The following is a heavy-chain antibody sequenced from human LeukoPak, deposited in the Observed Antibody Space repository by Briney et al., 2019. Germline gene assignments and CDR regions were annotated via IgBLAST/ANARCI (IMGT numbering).Heavy chain of an antibody. J-gene: IGHJ4*02. CDR3: AAGVGASDFAH. CDR2: IKGKTDGGTI. D-gene: IGHD1-26*01. Sequence: GGSLRLSCEASGFTFFNAWMSWVRHGPGKGLEWLGRIKGKTDGGTIEYAAPVRGRFAISRDDSKNTLYLHMNSLKIEDTAVYYCAAGVGASDFAHWGQGTLVSVSS. V-gene: IGHV3-15*01. CDR1: GFTFFNAW.